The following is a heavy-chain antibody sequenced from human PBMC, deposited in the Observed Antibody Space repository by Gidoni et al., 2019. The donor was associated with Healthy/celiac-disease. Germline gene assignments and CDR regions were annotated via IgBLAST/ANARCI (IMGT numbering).Heavy chain of an antibody. D-gene: IGHD6-25*01. CDR3: ARHPGGDHFDY. J-gene: IGHJ4*02. CDR1: GGSISSSRYY. Sequence: QRQLQESDPGLVKPSENLSLTCTGSGGSISSSRYYWGWIRPPPVKGLELIGSIYYSGSTYYNPSLKSRVTISVDTSKNQFSLKLSSVAAADTAVYYCARHPGGDHFDYWGQGTLVTVSS. V-gene: IGHV4-39*01. CDR2: IYYSGST.